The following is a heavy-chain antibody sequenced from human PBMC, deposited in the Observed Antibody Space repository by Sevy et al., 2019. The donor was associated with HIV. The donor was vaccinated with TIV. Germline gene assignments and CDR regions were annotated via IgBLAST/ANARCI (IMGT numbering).Heavy chain of an antibody. Sequence: ASVKVSCKASGYIFSNYNINWVRQAPGQGLEWMGWISADNGNTDYAQKVQGRVTMTTDTSTNTAYMELRSLRSDDTAVYYCAGVSCGGDCYNAFDIWGQGTMVTVSS. CDR3: AGVSCGGDCYNAFDI. V-gene: IGHV1-18*04. J-gene: IGHJ3*02. CDR2: ISADNGNT. CDR1: GYIFSNYN. D-gene: IGHD2-21*02.